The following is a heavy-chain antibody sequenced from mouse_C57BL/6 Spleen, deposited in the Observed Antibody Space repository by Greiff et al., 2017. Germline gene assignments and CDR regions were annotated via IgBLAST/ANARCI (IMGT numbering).Heavy chain of an antibody. CDR1: GYSFTDYN. V-gene: IGHV1-39*01. CDR3: ARGGVTTRSWYFDD. D-gene: IGHD2-2*01. Sequence: VQLQQSGPELVKPGASVKISCKASGYSFTDYNMNWVKQSNGKSLEWIGVINPNYGTTSYNQKFKGKATLTVDQSSSTAYMQLNSLTSEDSAVYYGARGGVTTRSWYFDDWGKGTTVTVSS. CDR2: INPNYGTT. J-gene: IGHJ1*03.